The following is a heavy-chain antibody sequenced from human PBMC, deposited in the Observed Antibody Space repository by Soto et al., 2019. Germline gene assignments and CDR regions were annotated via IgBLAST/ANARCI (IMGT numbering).Heavy chain of an antibody. CDR1: GFTFSNYY. CDR3: ARDGVLFRAGFDS. CDR2: ISTSGTST. D-gene: IGHD3-16*01. Sequence: QVHLVESGGGLVKPGGSLRLSCAVSGFTFSNYYMAWIRQAPGKGLEWVSYISTSGTSTFYADSVKDRFTISRDNAENSLFLQMDSLRVEDTAVYFCARDGVLFRAGFDSWGQGTLVTVAS. J-gene: IGHJ4*02. V-gene: IGHV3-11*01.